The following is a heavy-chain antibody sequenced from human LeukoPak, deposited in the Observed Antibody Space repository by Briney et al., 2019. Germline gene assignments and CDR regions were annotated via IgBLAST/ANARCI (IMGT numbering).Heavy chain of an antibody. V-gene: IGHV3-23*01. CDR1: GFTFSSYA. J-gene: IGHJ4*02. CDR2: ISASGGST. Sequence: GGSLRLSCAASGFTFSSYAMSWVRQAPGKGLEWVSGISASGGSTYYADSVKGRFTISRDNSKNTLYLQMNSLRVEDTAIYYCAKNVVVKRYIDYWGQGTLVTASS. D-gene: IGHD2-15*01. CDR3: AKNVVVKRYIDY.